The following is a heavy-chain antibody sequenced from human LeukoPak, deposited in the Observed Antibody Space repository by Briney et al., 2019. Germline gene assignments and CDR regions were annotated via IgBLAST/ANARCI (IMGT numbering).Heavy chain of an antibody. Sequence: GGSLRLSCAASGLTFSSYWMHWVRQAPGKGLAWVSRIKSDGSSTRYADSVKGRFTISRDNAKNTLYLQMNSLRAEDTAVYYCARAPWHCSSTSRDLFDYGGQGTLVTVSS. J-gene: IGHJ4*02. CDR2: IKSDGSST. V-gene: IGHV3-74*01. CDR1: GLTFSSYW. CDR3: ARAPWHCSSTSRDLFDY. D-gene: IGHD2-2*01.